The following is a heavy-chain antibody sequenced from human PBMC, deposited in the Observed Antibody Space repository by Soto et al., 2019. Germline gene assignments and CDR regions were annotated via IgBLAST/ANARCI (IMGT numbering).Heavy chain of an antibody. CDR2: IIPILGIA. D-gene: IGHD3-10*01. V-gene: IGHV1-69*08. CDR1: GGTFSSYT. J-gene: IGHJ6*03. CDR3: ARDSIARKIADDMVRGVPYYYYYMDV. Sequence: QVQLVQSGAEVKKPGSSVKVSCKASGGTFSSYTISWVRQAPGQGLEWMGRIIPILGIANYAQKFQGRVTITADKSTSTAYMELSSLRSEDTAVYYCARDSIARKIADDMVRGVPYYYYYMDVWGKGTTVTVSS.